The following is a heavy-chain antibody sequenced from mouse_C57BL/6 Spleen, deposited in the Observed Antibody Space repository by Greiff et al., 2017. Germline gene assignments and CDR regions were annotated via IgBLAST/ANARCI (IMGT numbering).Heavy chain of an antibody. V-gene: IGHV1-18*01. J-gene: IGHJ4*01. Sequence: VQLKESGPELVKPGASVKIPCKASGYTFTDYNMDWVKQSHGKSLEWIGDINPNNGGTIYNQKFKGKATLTVDKSSSTAYMELRSLTSEDPAVSCCARDAVYAMDYWGQGTSVTVSS. CDR2: INPNNGGT. CDR1: GYTFTDYN. CDR3: ARDAVYAMDY.